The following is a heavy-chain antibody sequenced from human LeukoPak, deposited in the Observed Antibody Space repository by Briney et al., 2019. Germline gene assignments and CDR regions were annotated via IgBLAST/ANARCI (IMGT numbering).Heavy chain of an antibody. Sequence: GGPLRLSCAASGFTFSNYAMTWVRQVPGKGLEWVSAISDRGDKTHYADSVKGRFIISRDNSKNTLSLQMNSLGAGDTAIYSCAKDWSCHYWDQGTLVTVSS. J-gene: IGHJ4*02. CDR2: ISDRGDKT. CDR3: AKDWSCHY. V-gene: IGHV3-23*01. D-gene: IGHD3-10*01. CDR1: GFTFSNYA.